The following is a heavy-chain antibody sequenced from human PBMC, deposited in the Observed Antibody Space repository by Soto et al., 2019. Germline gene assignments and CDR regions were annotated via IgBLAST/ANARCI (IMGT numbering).Heavy chain of an antibody. D-gene: IGHD3-16*01. J-gene: IGHJ1*01. CDR1: GFTFRSYV. CDR2: TSYDGSDK. CDR3: ARWGTTGGLDV. V-gene: IGHV3-30*19. Sequence: QVQLVESGGGVVQPGTSLRVSCVGSGFTFRSYVIHWVRQPPGKGLEWVALTSYDGSDKYYDDSVRGRFTISRDNSWNTVDLQMDSLRLEDTALYYCARWGTTGGLDVWGQGTLVSVSS.